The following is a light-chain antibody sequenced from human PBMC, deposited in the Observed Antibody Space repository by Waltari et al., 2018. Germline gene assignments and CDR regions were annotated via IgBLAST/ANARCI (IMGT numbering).Light chain of an antibody. J-gene: IGLJ1*01. Sequence: HSALTQPASVSGSPGQSITISCTGTRIDVGGYDFVSWYRQHPEKAPNLIMFHVTGRPSGISARFSGSKPGNTASLTISGLQSDDEADYYCASYNASSNYVFGSGTTVT. CDR2: HVT. V-gene: IGLV2-14*03. CDR3: ASYNASSNYV. CDR1: RIDVGGYDF.